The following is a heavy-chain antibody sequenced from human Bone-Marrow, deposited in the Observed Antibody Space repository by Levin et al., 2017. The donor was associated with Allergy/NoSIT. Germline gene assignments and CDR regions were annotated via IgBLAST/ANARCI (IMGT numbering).Heavy chain of an antibody. V-gene: IGHV6-1*01. Sequence: SQTLSLTCAIFGDSVSSDTVVWNWIRQSPSRGLEWLGRTYYRSKWYNEYATSVKSRITINADTTKNQFSLQLNSVTPEDTAVYYCARDEVRGFDLRGALPIYYYYGMDVWGPGTTVTVSS. CDR3: ARDEVRGFDLRGALPIYYYYGMDV. CDR2: TYYRSKWYN. D-gene: IGHD5-12*01. J-gene: IGHJ6*02. CDR1: GDSVSSDTVV.